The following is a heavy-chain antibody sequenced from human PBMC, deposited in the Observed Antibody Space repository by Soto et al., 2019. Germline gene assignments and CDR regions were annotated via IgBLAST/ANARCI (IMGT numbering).Heavy chain of an antibody. CDR2: IIPILGIA. V-gene: IGHV1-69*02. D-gene: IGHD2-2*01. CDR1: GGTFSSYT. J-gene: IGHJ6*03. CDR3: ASSSSGYCSSTSCYHDYYYMDV. Sequence: ASVKVSCKASGGTFSSYTISWVRQAPGQGLEWMGRIIPILGIANYAQKFQGRVTITADKSTSTAYMELSSLRSEDTAVYYCASSSSGYCSSTSCYHDYYYMDVWGKGTTVTVSS.